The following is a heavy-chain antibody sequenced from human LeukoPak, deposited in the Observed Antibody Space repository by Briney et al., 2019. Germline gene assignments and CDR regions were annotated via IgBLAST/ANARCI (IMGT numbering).Heavy chain of an antibody. V-gene: IGHV3-30-3*01. CDR1: GFTFSSYA. D-gene: IGHD3-16*01. CDR2: ISYDGSNK. J-gene: IGHJ4*02. CDR3: ARDLGRIMITFGGA. Sequence: GGSLRLSCAASGFTFSSYAMHWVRQAPGKGLEWVAVISYDGSNKYYADSVKGRFTISGDNSKNTLYLQMNSLRAEDTAVYYCARDLGRIMITFGGAWGQGTLVTVSS.